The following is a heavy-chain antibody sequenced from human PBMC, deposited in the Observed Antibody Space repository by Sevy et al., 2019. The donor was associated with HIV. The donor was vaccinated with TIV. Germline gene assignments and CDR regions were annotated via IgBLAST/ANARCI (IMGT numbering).Heavy chain of an antibody. D-gene: IGHD4-17*01. CDR1: GFTFSSYG. J-gene: IGHJ6*02. CDR3: ARDHVKDGDLGDYYYFAMDV. CDR2: IWYDGSSN. Sequence: GGSLRLSCAGSGFTFSSYGMHWVRQAPGKGLEWVAVIWYDGSSNYYADSVKGRFTISRDNAKNSLYLQMNSLRAEDTAVYYCARDHVKDGDLGDYYYFAMDVWGQGTTVTVSS. V-gene: IGHV3-33*01.